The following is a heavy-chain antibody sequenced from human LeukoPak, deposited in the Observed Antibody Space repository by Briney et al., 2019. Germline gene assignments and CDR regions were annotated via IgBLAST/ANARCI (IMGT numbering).Heavy chain of an antibody. D-gene: IGHD5-12*01. CDR2: INHSGST. Sequence: PSETLSLTCTVSGGSISSYYWSWIRQPPGKGLEWIGEINHSGSTNYNPSLKSRVTISVDTSKNQFSLKLSSVTAADTAVYYCARGGLRGGLWGQGTLVTVSS. J-gene: IGHJ4*02. CDR3: ARGGLRGGL. V-gene: IGHV4-34*01. CDR1: GGSISSYY.